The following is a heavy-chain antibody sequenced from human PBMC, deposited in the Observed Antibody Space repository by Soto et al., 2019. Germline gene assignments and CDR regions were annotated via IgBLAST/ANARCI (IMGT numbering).Heavy chain of an antibody. J-gene: IGHJ4*02. CDR2: ISGSGGET. Sequence: EVQLLESGGGLVQPGGSLRLSCTASGFTYSIYAMAWVRQAPGKGLEWVSAISGSGGETYYADSVKGRFTISRDNSKNTVYLQRPNLRADDTAVYYCAKEIAVAVATPPEYWGQGTLVTVSS. CDR3: AKEIAVAVATPPEY. CDR1: GFTYSIYA. D-gene: IGHD5-12*01. V-gene: IGHV3-23*01.